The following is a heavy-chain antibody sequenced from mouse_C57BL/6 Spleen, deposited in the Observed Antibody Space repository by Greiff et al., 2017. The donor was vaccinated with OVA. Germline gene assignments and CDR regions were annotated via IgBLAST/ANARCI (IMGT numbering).Heavy chain of an antibody. V-gene: IGHV3-6*01. CDR2: ISYDGSN. J-gene: IGHJ3*01. D-gene: IGHD2-1*01. CDR1: GYSITSGYY. Sequence: EVHLVESGPGLVKPSQSLSLTCSVTGYSITSGYYWNWIRQFPGNKLEWMGYISYDGSNNYNPSLKNRISITRDTSKNQFFLKLNSVTTEDTATYYCARDTGGNYTFAYWGQGTLVTVSA. CDR3: ARDTGGNYTFAY.